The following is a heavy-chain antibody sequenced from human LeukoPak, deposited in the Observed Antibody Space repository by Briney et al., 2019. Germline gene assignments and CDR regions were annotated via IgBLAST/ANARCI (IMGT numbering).Heavy chain of an antibody. CDR2: INHSGST. CDR1: GGSFSGYY. Sequence: SETLSLTCAVYGGSFSGYYWSWIRQPPGKGLEWIGEINHSGSTNYNPSLKSRVTISVDTSKNQFSLKLSSVTAADTAVYYCARDLRPSSGWYSYYYYYGMDVWGQGTTVTVSS. V-gene: IGHV4-34*01. J-gene: IGHJ6*02. D-gene: IGHD6-19*01. CDR3: ARDLRPSSGWYSYYYYYGMDV.